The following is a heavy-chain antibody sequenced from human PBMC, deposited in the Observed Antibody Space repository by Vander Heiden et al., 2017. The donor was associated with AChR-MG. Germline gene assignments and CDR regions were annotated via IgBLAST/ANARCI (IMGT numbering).Heavy chain of an antibody. D-gene: IGHD2-15*01. CDR3: ARDLVRERFCSGGFCYDKGWYIDV. CDR1: GYTLPGSY. Sequence: QVHLVQSGAEVKKTGASVQVSCKASGYTLPGSYTPSVPRAPRQGLEWMGWINPNGGGTNYAQKFRGRVTMTRDTSISTAYMELSSLRSDDAAVYYCARDLVRERFCSGGFCYDKGWYIDVWATGTTVTVSS. CDR2: INPNGGGT. V-gene: IGHV1-2*02. J-gene: IGHJ6*03.